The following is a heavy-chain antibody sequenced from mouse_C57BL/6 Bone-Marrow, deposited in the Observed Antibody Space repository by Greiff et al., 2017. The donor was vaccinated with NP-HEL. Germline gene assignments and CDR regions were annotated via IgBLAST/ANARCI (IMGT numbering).Heavy chain of an antibody. CDR1: GFTFSDYG. D-gene: IGHD2-3*01. V-gene: IGHV5-17*01. CDR3: ARPYDGYSWYFDV. Sequence: EVMLVESGGGLVKPGGSLKLSCAASGFTFSDYGMHWVRQAPEKGLEWVAYISSGSSTIYYADTVKGRFTISRDNAKNTLFLQMTSLRSEDTAMYYCARPYDGYSWYFDVWGTGTTVTVSS. J-gene: IGHJ1*03. CDR2: ISSGSSTI.